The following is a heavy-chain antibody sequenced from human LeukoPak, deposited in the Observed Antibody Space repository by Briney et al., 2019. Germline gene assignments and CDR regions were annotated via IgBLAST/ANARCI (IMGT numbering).Heavy chain of an antibody. CDR2: IYSAGST. D-gene: IGHD6-13*01. CDR3: ARDTSSSWYFDY. CDR1: GFTFSNFW. Sequence: GGSLRLSCAASGFTFSNFWMSWVRQAPGKGLEWVSVIYSAGSTYYADSVKGRFTISRDNSKNTVYLQMNSLRVEDTAVYYCARDTSSSWYFDYWGQGTLVTVSS. V-gene: IGHV3-53*01. J-gene: IGHJ4*02.